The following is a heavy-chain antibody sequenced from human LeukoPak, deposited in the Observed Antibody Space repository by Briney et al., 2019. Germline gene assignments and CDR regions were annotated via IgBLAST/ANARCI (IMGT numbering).Heavy chain of an antibody. V-gene: IGHV3-33*01. D-gene: IGHD4/OR15-4a*01. CDR1: GFTFSSYG. CDR3: ARDERGARVFDY. CDR2: IWYDGGNK. Sequence: GRSLRLSCAASGFTFSSYGLHWVRQAPGKGLEWVAVIWYDGGNKFYADSVKGRFTISRDNSKNTLYLQMNSLRVEDTGVYYCARDERGARVFDYWGQGTLVTVSS. J-gene: IGHJ4*02.